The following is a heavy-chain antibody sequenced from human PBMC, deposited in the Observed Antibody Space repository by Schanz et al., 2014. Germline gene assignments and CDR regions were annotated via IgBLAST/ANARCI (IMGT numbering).Heavy chain of an antibody. CDR1: GFTFSSYG. D-gene: IGHD3-22*01. CDR2: ISGSGGST. J-gene: IGHJ4*02. Sequence: EVQLLESGGGLVQPGGSLRLSCAASGFTFSSYGMSWVRQAPGKGLEWVSGISGSGGSTYYADSVKGRFIISRDNSKNTLYLQMNSLRAEDTAVYYCAKDPSHGDYDYYFDYWGQGTLVTVSS. CDR3: AKDPSHGDYDYYFDY. V-gene: IGHV3-23*01.